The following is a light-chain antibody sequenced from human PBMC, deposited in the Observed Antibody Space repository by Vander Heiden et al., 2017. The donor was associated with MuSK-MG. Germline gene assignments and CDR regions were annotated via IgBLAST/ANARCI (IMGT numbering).Light chain of an antibody. CDR3: QQSYSTPIT. J-gene: IGKJ5*01. CDR1: QSISSY. Sequence: DIQMTQSPSPLSASVGDRVTITCRASQSISSYLNWYQQKPGKAPKLLIYAASSLQSGVPSRFSGSGSGTDFTLTISSLQPEDFATYYCQQSYSTPITFGQGTRLXIK. V-gene: IGKV1-39*01. CDR2: AAS.